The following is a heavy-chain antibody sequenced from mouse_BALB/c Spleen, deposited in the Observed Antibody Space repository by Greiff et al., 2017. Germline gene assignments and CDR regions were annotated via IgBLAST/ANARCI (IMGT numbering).Heavy chain of an antibody. V-gene: IGHV3-2*02. J-gene: IGHJ1*01. D-gene: IGHD2-10*02. CDR1: GYSITSDYA. CDR3: ARQYGNPLWYFDV. CDR2: ISYSGST. Sequence: EVQLVESGPGLVKPSQSLSLTCTVTGYSITSDYAWNWIRQFPGNKLEWMGYISYSGSTSYNPSLKSRISITRDTSKNQFFLQLNSVTTEDTATYYCARQYGNPLWYFDVWGAGTTVTVSS.